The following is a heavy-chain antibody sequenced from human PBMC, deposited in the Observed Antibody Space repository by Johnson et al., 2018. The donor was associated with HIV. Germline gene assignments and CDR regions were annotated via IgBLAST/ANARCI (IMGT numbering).Heavy chain of an antibody. CDR2: ISGSGGST. CDR1: GFTFSSYG. Sequence: EVQVVESGGGVVQPGRSLRLSCAASGFTFSSYGMHWVRQAPGKGLEWVSAISGSGGSTYYADSVKGRFTISRDNSKNTLYLQMNSRGAEDTAVYYCARGGYSGSYWGPGAFDIWGQGTMVTVSS. V-gene: IGHV3-23*04. J-gene: IGHJ3*02. D-gene: IGHD1-26*01. CDR3: ARGGYSGSYWGPGAFDI.